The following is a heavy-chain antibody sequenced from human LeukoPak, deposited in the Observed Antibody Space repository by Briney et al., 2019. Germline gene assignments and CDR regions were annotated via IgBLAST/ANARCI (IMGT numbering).Heavy chain of an antibody. CDR1: GGTFSSYA. V-gene: IGHV1-69*04. D-gene: IGHD4-17*01. CDR3: ARVPMTTVTTIHYGMDV. CDR2: IIPILGIA. Sequence: GSSVKVSCKASGGTFSSYAISWVRQAPGQGLEWMGRIIPILGIANYAQKFQGRVTITADKSTSTAYMELSSLRSEDTAVYYCARVPMTTVTTIHYGMDVWGQGTTVTVSS. J-gene: IGHJ6*02.